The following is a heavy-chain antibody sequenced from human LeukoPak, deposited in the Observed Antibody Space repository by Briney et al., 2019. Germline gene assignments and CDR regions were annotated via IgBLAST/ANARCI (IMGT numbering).Heavy chain of an antibody. V-gene: IGHV1-69*02. CDR3: ASKGYYYDSSGNDY. CDR1: GGTFSSYT. Sequence: SVKVSCKASGGTFSSYTISWVRLAPGQGLEWMGRIIPILGIANYAQKFQGRVTITADKSTSTAYMELSGLRSEDTAVYYCASKGYYYDSSGNDYWGQGTLVTVSS. J-gene: IGHJ4*02. CDR2: IIPILGIA. D-gene: IGHD3-22*01.